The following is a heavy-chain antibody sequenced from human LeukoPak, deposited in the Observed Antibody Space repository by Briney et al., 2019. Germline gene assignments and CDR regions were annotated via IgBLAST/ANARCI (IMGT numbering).Heavy chain of an antibody. D-gene: IGHD3-10*01. Sequence: SVKVSCKASGGTFSSYAISWVRQAPGQGLEWMGGIIPIFGTANYAQKFQGRVTMTRDMSTSTVYMELSSLRSEDTAVYYCAWGGYYYSDLWGRGTLVTVSS. CDR1: GGTFSSYA. CDR3: AWGGYYYSDL. CDR2: IIPIFGTA. V-gene: IGHV1-69*05. J-gene: IGHJ2*01.